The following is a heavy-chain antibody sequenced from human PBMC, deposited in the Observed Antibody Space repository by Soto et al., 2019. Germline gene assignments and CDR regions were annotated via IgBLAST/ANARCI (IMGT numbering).Heavy chain of an antibody. V-gene: IGHV4-30-2*01. J-gene: IGHJ3*02. D-gene: IGHD3-10*01. CDR1: GGSISSGCYS. Sequence: LQLQESGSGLLKPSQTQSLTGSVSGGSISSGCYSGSWIRQPPGKGLEWIGYIYHSGSTYYNQYLQRRVTTSVDMSKALFSLKLSSVTAEDTAVYYCVGVVLGGQVYAFDICGQVSMVTVSS. CDR3: VGVVLGGQVYAFDI. CDR2: IYHSGST.